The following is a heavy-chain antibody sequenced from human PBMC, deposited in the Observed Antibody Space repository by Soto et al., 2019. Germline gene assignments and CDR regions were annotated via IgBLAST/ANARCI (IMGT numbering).Heavy chain of an antibody. CDR3: AKDRSWQLAYFDY. CDR2: IGGSGVDT. J-gene: IGHJ4*02. CDR1: GFSFYSYA. D-gene: IGHD6-6*01. Sequence: GGSLRLSCVACGFSFYSYAMNWVRQAPGKGLEWVSGIGGSGVDTYYAESVKGRFTISRDNSKNTVYLQIHSLRAEDTAVYYCAKDRSWQLAYFDYWGQGTLVTVS. V-gene: IGHV3-23*01.